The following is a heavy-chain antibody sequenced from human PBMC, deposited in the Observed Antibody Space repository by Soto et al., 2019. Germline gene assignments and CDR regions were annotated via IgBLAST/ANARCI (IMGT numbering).Heavy chain of an antibody. CDR1: GFTFSSYG. V-gene: IGHV3-33*01. Sequence: QVQLVESGGGVVQPGRSLRLSCAASGFTFSSYGMHWVRQAPGKGLEWVAVIWYDGSNKYYADSVKGRFTISRDNSKNTLYLQMNSLRAEDTAVYYCARDYYDVTAGTFDFDYWGQGTLVTVSS. CDR2: IWYDGSNK. CDR3: ARDYYDVTAGTFDFDY. D-gene: IGHD2-21*02. J-gene: IGHJ4*02.